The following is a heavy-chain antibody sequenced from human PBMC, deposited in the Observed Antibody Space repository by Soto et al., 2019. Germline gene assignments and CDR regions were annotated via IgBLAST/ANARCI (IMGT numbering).Heavy chain of an antibody. D-gene: IGHD3-10*01. CDR1: GFTFSSYA. Sequence: GGSLRLSCAASGFTFSSYAMHWVRQAPGKGLEWVAVISYDGSNKYYADSVKGRFTISRDNSKSTLYLQMNSLRAEDTAVYYCARGGWFGDYYGMDVWGQGTTVTVSS. CDR3: ARGGWFGDYYGMDV. J-gene: IGHJ6*02. V-gene: IGHV3-30-3*01. CDR2: ISYDGSNK.